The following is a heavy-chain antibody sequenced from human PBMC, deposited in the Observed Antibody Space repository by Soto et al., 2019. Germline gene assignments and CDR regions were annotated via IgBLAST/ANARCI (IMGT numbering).Heavy chain of an antibody. CDR2: INPKIGGT. J-gene: IGHJ5*02. V-gene: IGHV1-2*04. CDR1: GYTFIAYY. CDR3: ARGHHTDYAWGTLSRKFDP. Sequence: QVQLVQSGAEVKKPGASVKVSCKASGYTFIAYYMHWVRQAPGPGLEWMGLINPKIGGTKYAQKFQGLVTMTRDTSISTVYMEIRRLRSEDTAVYYCARGHHTDYAWGTLSRKFDPWGQGNLVTVSA. D-gene: IGHD3-16*01.